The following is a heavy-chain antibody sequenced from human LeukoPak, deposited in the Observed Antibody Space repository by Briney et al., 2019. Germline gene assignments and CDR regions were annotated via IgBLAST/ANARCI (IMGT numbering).Heavy chain of an antibody. D-gene: IGHD6-13*01. J-gene: IGHJ3*02. CDR2: IRSKAYGGTT. CDR3: TRGRYSSSWYAFDI. V-gene: IGHV3-49*03. Sequence: PGGSLRLSCTASGFTFGDYAMSCFRQAPGKGLEWVGFIRSKAYGGTTEYAASVKGRFTISRDDSKSIAYLQMNSLKTEDTAVYYCTRGRYSSSWYAFDIWGQGTMVTVSS. CDR1: GFTFGDYA.